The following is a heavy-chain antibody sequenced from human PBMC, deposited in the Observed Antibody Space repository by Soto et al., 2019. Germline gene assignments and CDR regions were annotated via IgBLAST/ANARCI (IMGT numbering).Heavy chain of an antibody. CDR2: IYYSGST. CDR1: GGSISSYY. J-gene: IGHJ3*02. CDR3: ARHYCSSTSCYFSTFDI. D-gene: IGHD2-2*01. V-gene: IGHV4-59*08. Sequence: LSLTCTVSGGSISSYYWSWIRQPPGKGLEWIGYIYYSGSTNYNPSLKSRVTISVDTSKNQFSLKLSSVTAADTAVYYCARHYCSSTSCYFSTFDIWGQGTMVNVSS.